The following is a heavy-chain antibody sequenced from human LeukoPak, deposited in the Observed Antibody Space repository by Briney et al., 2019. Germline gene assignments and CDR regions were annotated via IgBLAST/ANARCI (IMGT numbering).Heavy chain of an antibody. CDR2: IQYDGSNK. Sequence: GGSLRLSCAASGFTFSSYGMHWVRQAPGKGLEWVSFIQYDGSNKYYADSVKGRFTISRDNSKNTLYLQMNSLRAEDTAVYYCAKSGSSITIFGVVIPTFDYWGQGTLVTVSS. D-gene: IGHD3-3*01. CDR3: AKSGSSITIFGVVIPTFDY. J-gene: IGHJ4*02. V-gene: IGHV3-30*02. CDR1: GFTFSSYG.